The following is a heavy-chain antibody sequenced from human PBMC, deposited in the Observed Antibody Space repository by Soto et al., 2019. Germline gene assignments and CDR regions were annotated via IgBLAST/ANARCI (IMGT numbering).Heavy chain of an antibody. CDR2: IWYDGTNK. D-gene: IGHD3-10*01. CDR3: AKSITPRPNYFDY. V-gene: IGHV3-33*06. J-gene: IGHJ4*02. CDR1: GFTFSSYG. Sequence: QVQLVESGGGVVKPGRSLRLSCAASGFTFSSYGMHWVRQAPGKGLEWVAVIWYDGTNKYYADSVKGRFTISRDNSKNTLYLQMNSLRAEDTAVYYCAKSITPRPNYFDYWGQGTLVTVSS.